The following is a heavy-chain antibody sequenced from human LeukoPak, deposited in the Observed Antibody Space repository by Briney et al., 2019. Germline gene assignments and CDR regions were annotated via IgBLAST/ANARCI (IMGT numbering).Heavy chain of an antibody. V-gene: IGHV3-30-3*01. D-gene: IGHD3-16*02. CDR1: GFTFSSYA. CDR2: ISYDGSNK. Sequence: GGSLRLSCAASGFTFSSYAMHWVRQAPGKGLEWVAVISYDGSNKYYADPVKGRFTISRDNSKNTLYLQMNSLRAEDTAVYYCAREGRLGELSPMDYWGQGTLVTVSS. CDR3: AREGRLGELSPMDY. J-gene: IGHJ4*02.